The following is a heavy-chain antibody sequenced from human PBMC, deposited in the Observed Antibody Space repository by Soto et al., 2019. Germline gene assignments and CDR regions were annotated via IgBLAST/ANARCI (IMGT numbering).Heavy chain of an antibody. CDR3: ARLPARGYGSGSYEFDY. V-gene: IGHV5-51*01. Sequence: GESLKISGKGSGYSFTIYWVAWVRQMPGKSLEWMGIIYPGDSDTRYSPSFQGQVTISADKSISTAYLQWSSLKASDTAIYYCARLPARGYGSGSYEFDYWGQGTRVTGSS. D-gene: IGHD3-10*01. CDR1: GYSFTIYW. CDR2: IYPGDSDT. J-gene: IGHJ4*02.